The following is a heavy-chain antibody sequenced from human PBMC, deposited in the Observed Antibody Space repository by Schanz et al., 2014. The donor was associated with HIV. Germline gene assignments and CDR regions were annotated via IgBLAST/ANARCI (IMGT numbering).Heavy chain of an antibody. J-gene: IGHJ4*02. CDR1: GFTFRKSG. Sequence: QVQLVESGGGVVQPGRSLRLSCAASGFTFRKSGMQWVRQAPGKGLEWVAILWFDGSIDYYVDSVRGRFTISRDNSKNTLYLQMNSLRAEDTAVYYCAKEEQQLGGVGGYHFDYWGQGTLVTVSS. V-gene: IGHV3-33*06. CDR2: LWFDGSID. D-gene: IGHD6-13*01. CDR3: AKEEQQLGGVGGYHFDY.